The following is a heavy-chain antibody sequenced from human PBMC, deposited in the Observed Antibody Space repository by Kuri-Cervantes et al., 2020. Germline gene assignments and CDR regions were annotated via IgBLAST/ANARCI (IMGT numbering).Heavy chain of an antibody. D-gene: IGHD2-2*01. V-gene: IGHV3-13*01. CDR2: IGTAGDT. Sequence: GGSLRLSCAASGFTFSSYDMHWVRQATGKGLEWVSAIGTAGDTYYPGSVKGRFTISRENAKNSLYLQMNSLRAGDTAVYYCARGGIVVVPAAMANFDYWGQGTLVTVSS. CDR3: ARGGIVVVPAAMANFDY. J-gene: IGHJ4*02. CDR1: GFTFSSYD.